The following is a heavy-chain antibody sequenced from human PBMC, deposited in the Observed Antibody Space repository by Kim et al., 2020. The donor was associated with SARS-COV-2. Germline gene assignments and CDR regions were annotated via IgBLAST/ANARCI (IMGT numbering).Heavy chain of an antibody. CDR2: ISWNSGSI. J-gene: IGHJ6*02. D-gene: IGHD3-10*01. Sequence: GGSLRLSCAASGFTFDDYAMHWVRQAPGKGLEWVSGISWNSGSICYADSVKGRFTISRDNAKNSQYLQMNSLRAEDTALYYCARSMVRVGGMDVWGQGTT. V-gene: IGHV3-9*01. CDR1: GFTFDDYA. CDR3: ARSMVRVGGMDV.